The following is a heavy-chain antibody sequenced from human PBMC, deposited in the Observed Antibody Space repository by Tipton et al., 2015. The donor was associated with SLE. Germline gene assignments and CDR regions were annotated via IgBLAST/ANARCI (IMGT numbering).Heavy chain of an antibody. D-gene: IGHD2-2*01. Sequence: TLSLTCTVSGGSISRHYWSWIRQPPGKGLEWIGYIFDSGSTTYNPSLESRVTFSVDASKDQFSLRLTSVTAADTAVYYCVVCSPSSCSYFDYWGQGRLVTVSS. CDR1: GGSISRHY. V-gene: IGHV4-59*11. CDR2: IFDSGST. J-gene: IGHJ4*02. CDR3: VVCSPSSCSYFDY.